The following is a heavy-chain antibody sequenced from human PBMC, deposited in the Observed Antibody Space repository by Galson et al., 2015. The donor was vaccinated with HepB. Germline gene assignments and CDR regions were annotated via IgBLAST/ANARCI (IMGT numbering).Heavy chain of an antibody. V-gene: IGHV3-21*01. Sequence: SLRLSCAPSGFTFVSYTMNWVRQAPGKGLEWVSSISSSGNYIYYADSVKGRFTISRDNAKNSLYLQMNSLRVDDTAVYYCARGDGLHPWGQGTLVTVSS. CDR3: ARGDGLHP. D-gene: IGHD5-24*01. CDR1: GFTFVSYT. CDR2: ISSSGNYI. J-gene: IGHJ5*02.